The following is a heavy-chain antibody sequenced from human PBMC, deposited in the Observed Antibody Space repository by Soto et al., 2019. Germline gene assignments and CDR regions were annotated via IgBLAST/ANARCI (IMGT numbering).Heavy chain of an antibody. CDR1: GFTFSDHY. V-gene: IGHV3-72*01. CDR3: ARTGTPDS. CDR2: IRNKANDYTT. J-gene: IGHJ4*02. D-gene: IGHD1-1*01. Sequence: EVQLVESGGGLVQPGGSLRLSCAASGFTFSDHYMDWVRQAPGKGLEWVGRIRNKANDYTTEYAASVKDRFTISRDDSKKSLYLRMNSLKTEDTAVYYCARTGTPDSWGQGTLVTVSS.